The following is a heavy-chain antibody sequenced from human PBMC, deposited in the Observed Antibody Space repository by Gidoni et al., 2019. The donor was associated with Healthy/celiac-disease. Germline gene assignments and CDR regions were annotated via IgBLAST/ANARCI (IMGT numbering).Heavy chain of an antibody. J-gene: IGHJ4*02. CDR2: ISSNGGST. CDR3: ARGKDTAMVFDY. V-gene: IGHV3-64*01. D-gene: IGHD5-18*01. CDR1: GFTFSSYA. Sequence: EVQLVESGGGLVQPGGSLRLSCAASGFTFSSYALHWVRQAPGKGLEYVSAISSNGGSTYYANSVKGRFTISRDNSKNTLYLQMGSLRAEDMAVYYCARGKDTAMVFDYWGQGTLVTVSS.